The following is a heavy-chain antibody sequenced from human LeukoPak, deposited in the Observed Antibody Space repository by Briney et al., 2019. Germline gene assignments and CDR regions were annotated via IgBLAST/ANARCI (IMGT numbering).Heavy chain of an antibody. CDR1: GYTFTSYG. D-gene: IGHD3-22*01. CDR3: ARDTNVVEYYYYSSGYYTFDY. J-gene: IGHJ4*02. V-gene: IGHV1-18*01. Sequence: ASVKVSCKASGYTFTSYGISWVRQAPGQGLEWMGWISAYNGNTNYAQKLQGRVTMTTDTSTSTAYMELRSLRSDDTAVYYCARDTNVVEYYYYSSGYYTFDYWGQGTLVTVSS. CDR2: ISAYNGNT.